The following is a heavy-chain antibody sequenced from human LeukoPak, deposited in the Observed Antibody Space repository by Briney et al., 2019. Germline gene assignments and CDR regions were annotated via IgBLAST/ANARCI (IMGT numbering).Heavy chain of an antibody. CDR2: ISNTDGST. D-gene: IGHD5-24*01. V-gene: IGHV3-23*01. CDR3: AKRGWLES. Sequence: GGSLRLSCAASGFSVSSYPMSWVRQAPGEGLEWVSVISNTDGSTNYAESVKGRFTTSRDSSKNMLYLQMSSLRAEDSAVYFCAKRGWLESWGRGTLVTVSS. J-gene: IGHJ4*02. CDR1: GFSVSSYP.